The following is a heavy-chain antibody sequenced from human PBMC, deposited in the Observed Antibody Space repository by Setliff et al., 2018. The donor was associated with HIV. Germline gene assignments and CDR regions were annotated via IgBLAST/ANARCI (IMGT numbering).Heavy chain of an antibody. J-gene: IGHJ5*01. CDR2: INAGSGNT. D-gene: IGHD2-15*01. CDR3: ARVRCSGANCFNWFDF. Sequence: ASVKVSCKASGYSFSNFAIHWVHQAPGQRLEWLGWINAGSGNTRYSQKFQDRLTITRDTSARTVYMELSSLKSEDTAVYYCARVRCSGANCFNWFDFWGQGTPVTVSS. V-gene: IGHV1-3*01. CDR1: GYSFSNFA.